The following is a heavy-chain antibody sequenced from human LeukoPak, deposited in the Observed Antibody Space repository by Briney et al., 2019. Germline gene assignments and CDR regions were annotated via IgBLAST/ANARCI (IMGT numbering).Heavy chain of an antibody. D-gene: IGHD3/OR15-3a*01. J-gene: IGHJ4*02. CDR1: GFTFKNHW. CDR3: VRDADWASDY. Sequence: GGSLRLSCVGSGFTFKNHWMVWVRQAQGKGLEWVANMKQDGSERYYGDSVRGRFTISRDNAKSSLYLQMNSLRAADTAVYYCVRDADWASDYWGQGTLVTVSS. V-gene: IGHV3-7*01. CDR2: MKQDGSER.